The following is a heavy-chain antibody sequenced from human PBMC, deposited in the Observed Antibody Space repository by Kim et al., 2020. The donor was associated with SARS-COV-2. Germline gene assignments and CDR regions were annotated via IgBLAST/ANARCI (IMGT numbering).Heavy chain of an antibody. V-gene: IGHV3-33*01. Sequence: GGSLRLSCAASGFTFSSYGMHWVRQAPGKGLEWVAVIWYDGSNKYYADSVKGRFTISRDNSKNTLYLQMNSLRAEDTAVYYCARDSPYDSSGYYDRTFDYWGQGTLVTVSS. J-gene: IGHJ4*02. CDR2: IWYDGSNK. CDR1: GFTFSSYG. CDR3: ARDSPYDSSGYYDRTFDY. D-gene: IGHD3-22*01.